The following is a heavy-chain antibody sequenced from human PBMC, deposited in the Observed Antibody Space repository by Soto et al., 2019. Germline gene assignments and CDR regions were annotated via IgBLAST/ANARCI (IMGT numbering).Heavy chain of an antibody. J-gene: IGHJ4*01. CDR2: TYYRSKWYY. CDR1: GDSVSSNSAG. V-gene: IGHV6-1*01. D-gene: IGHD1-26*01. CDR3: ARGEQYSGRIFDY. Sequence: PTLSLPCPITGDSVSSNSAGWSWVRQSPSRGLEWLGRTYYRSKWYYEYAVSVRGRITINPDTSKNQYSLQLNSVTPEDTAVYFCARGEQYSGRIFDYWGQGTLVTVSS.